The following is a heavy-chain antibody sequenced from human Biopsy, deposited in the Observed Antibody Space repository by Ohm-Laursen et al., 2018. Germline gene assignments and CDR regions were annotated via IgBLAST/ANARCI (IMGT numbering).Heavy chain of an antibody. CDR3: AKCMTGGSNYYFHH. CDR1: GFTFSSYG. V-gene: IGHV3-33*06. J-gene: IGHJ4*02. Sequence: SFRLSCAASGFTFSSYGMHWVRQAPGKGLEWVAAIWYDGSNKNYADSVKGRSTISRDNSKNTLYLQMNSLRGEDTAVYYCAKCMTGGSNYYFHHCGQGTLVTVSS. CDR2: IWYDGSNK. D-gene: IGHD2-8*01.